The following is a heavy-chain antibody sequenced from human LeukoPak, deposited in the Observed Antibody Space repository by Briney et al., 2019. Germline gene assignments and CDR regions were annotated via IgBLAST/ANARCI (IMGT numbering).Heavy chain of an antibody. CDR2: ISGSGGST. Sequence: GGSLRLSCAASGFTFSSYAVSWVRQAPGKGLEWVSAISGSGGSTYYADSVKGRFTISRDNSKNTLYLQMNSLRAEDTAVYYCAKSRAVAGYFDYWGQGTLVTVSS. CDR3: AKSRAVAGYFDY. D-gene: IGHD6-19*01. CDR1: GFTFSSYA. V-gene: IGHV3-23*01. J-gene: IGHJ4*02.